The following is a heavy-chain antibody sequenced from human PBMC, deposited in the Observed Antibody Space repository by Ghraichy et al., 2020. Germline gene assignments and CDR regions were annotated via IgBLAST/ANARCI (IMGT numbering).Heavy chain of an antibody. CDR2: IKQDGSEK. D-gene: IGHD6-6*01. J-gene: IGHJ1*01. CDR3: ARDLYSSSSPVGYFQH. V-gene: IGHV3-7*03. CDR1: GFTFSSYW. Sequence: GGSLRLSCAASGFTFSSYWMSWVRQAPGKGLEWVANIKQDGSEKYYVDSVKGRFTISRDNAKNSLYLQMNSLRAEDTAVYYCARDLYSSSSPVGYFQHWGQGTLVTVSS.